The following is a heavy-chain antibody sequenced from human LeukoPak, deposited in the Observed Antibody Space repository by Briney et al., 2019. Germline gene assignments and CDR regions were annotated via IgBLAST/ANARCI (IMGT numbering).Heavy chain of an antibody. V-gene: IGHV3-23*01. CDR3: AKEIPVAVYFDY. CDR1: GFPFSSYA. D-gene: IGHD2-2*01. J-gene: IGHJ4*02. Sequence: GGSLRLSCAASGFPFSSYAMSWVRQAPGKGLEWVAAITGSGRNAYYADSVKGRFTVSRDNSKNTMWLQMDSLRAEDTAVYYCAKEIPVAVYFDYWGQGTLVTVSS. CDR2: ITGSGRNA.